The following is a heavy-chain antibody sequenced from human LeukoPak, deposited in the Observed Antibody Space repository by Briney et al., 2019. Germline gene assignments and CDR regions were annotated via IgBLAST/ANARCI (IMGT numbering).Heavy chain of an antibody. CDR3: AREISGERTYYFDY. CDR1: GFTFSDYY. D-gene: IGHD1-26*01. CDR2: ISSSGSTI. V-gene: IGHV3-11*01. J-gene: IGHJ4*02. Sequence: GGSLRFSCAASGFTFSDYYMSWIRQAPGKGLEWVSYISSSGSTIYYADSVKGRFTISRDNAKNSLYLQMNSLRAEDTAVYYCAREISGERTYYFDYWGQGTLVTVSS.